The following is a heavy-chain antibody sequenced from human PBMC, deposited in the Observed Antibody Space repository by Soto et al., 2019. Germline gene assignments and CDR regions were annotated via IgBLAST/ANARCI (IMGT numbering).Heavy chain of an antibody. V-gene: IGHV1-18*01. D-gene: IGHD3-16*02. CDR1: GYTFTSYG. CDR2: ISAYNGNT. CDR3: AGGSRRDYVWGSYRHPFDY. J-gene: IGHJ4*02. Sequence: QVQLVQSGAEVKKPGASVKVSCKASGYTFTSYGISWVRQAPGQGLEWMGWISAYNGNTNYAQKLQGRVTMTTDTSTSTVYMKLRSLGSDDTAVYSCAGGSRRDYVWGSYRHPFDYWVQGPLLTVSS.